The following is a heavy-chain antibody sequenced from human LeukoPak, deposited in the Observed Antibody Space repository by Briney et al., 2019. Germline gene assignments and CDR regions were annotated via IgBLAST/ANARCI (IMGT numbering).Heavy chain of an antibody. CDR1: GGSISSSSYF. D-gene: IGHD1-26*01. CDR3: ARGATGNFDY. V-gene: IGHV4-39*01. Sequence: PSETLSLTCTVSGGSISSSSYFWDWIRQPPGKGLEWIGSIYYSGSTYYSPSLKSRVTISVDTSKNQFSLKLSSVTAAGTAVYYCARGATGNFDYWGQGTLVTVSS. CDR2: IYYSGST. J-gene: IGHJ4*02.